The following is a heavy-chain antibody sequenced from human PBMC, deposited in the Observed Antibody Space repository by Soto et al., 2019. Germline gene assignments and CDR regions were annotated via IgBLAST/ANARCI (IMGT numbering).Heavy chain of an antibody. J-gene: IGHJ6*02. V-gene: IGHV5-51*01. CDR3: AGHYDYVWGTGLMDV. Sequence: GESLKISCQVSGYSFTNYLIGWVRQMPGKGLEWMGIIYPGDSDTRYIPSFQGQVTISADKSINTAYLQWSSLKASDTAVYYCAGHYDYVWGTGLMDVWGQGTTVTVSS. D-gene: IGHD3-16*01. CDR2: IYPGDSDT. CDR1: GYSFTNYL.